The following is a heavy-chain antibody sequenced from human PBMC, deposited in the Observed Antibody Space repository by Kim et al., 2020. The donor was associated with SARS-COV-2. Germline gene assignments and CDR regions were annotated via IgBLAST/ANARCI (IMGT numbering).Heavy chain of an antibody. D-gene: IGHD6-25*01. J-gene: IGHJ4*02. Sequence: ADSVKGRFTISRDHSKNTLYLQLNSLRAEDTAVYYCAKKGGSGAPGNYFDYWGQGTLVTVSS. V-gene: IGHV3-23*01. CDR3: AKKGGSGAPGNYFDY.